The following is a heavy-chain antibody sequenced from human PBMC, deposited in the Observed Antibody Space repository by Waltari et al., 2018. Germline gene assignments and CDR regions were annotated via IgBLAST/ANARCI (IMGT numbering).Heavy chain of an antibody. V-gene: IGHV1-2*06. J-gene: IGHJ4*02. CDR1: GDTFTGYY. Sequence: QVQLVQSGAEVEKPGASVKVSCKASGDTFTGYYIHWVRQAPGQGLEWMGRINPNSGGTNYAQKFQGRVTMTRDTSISTAYMELSRLRSDDTAVYYCARENMVQGVIDYWGQGTLVTVSS. CDR2: INPNSGGT. CDR3: ARENMVQGVIDY. D-gene: IGHD3-10*01.